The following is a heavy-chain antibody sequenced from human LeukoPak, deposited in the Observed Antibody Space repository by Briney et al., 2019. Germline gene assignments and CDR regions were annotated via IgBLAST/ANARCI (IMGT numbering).Heavy chain of an antibody. Sequence: QSGGSLRLSCAASGFTFSTYAMHWVRQAPGKGLEWVAVISYDVSKTYYADSVKGRFTISRENAKNSLYLQMNNLRAGDTAVYYCARAMVRTIIIGAYDMLGQGTMVTVSS. CDR1: GFTFSTYA. D-gene: IGHD3-10*01. J-gene: IGHJ3*02. V-gene: IGHV3-30*14. CDR3: ARAMVRTIIIGAYDM. CDR2: ISYDVSKT.